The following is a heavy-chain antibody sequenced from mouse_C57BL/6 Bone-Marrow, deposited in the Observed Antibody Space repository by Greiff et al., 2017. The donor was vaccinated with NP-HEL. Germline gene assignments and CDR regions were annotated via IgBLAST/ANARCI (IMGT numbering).Heavy chain of an antibody. J-gene: IGHJ3*01. CDR2: INPYNGGT. CDR3: ARYGSSPFAY. CDR1: GYTFTDYY. D-gene: IGHD1-1*01. V-gene: IGHV1-19*01. Sequence: EVQLQESGPVLVKPGASVKMSCKASGYTFTDYYMNWVKQSHGKRLEWIGVINPYNGGTSYNPKFQGKATLTVDKSSSTAYMELNSLTSEDSAVYYCARYGSSPFAYWGQGTLVTVSA.